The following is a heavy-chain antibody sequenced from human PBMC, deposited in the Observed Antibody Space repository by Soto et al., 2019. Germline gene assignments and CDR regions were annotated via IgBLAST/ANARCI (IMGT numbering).Heavy chain of an antibody. CDR1: GFTVSSNY. CDR3: ARDHPLRYCSSTSCPYGMDV. CDR2: IYSGGST. Sequence: GSLRLSCAASGFTVSSNYMSWVRQAPGKGLEWVSVIYSGGSTYYADSVKGRFTISRDNSKNTLYLQMNSLRAEDTAVYYCARDHPLRYCSSTSCPYGMDVWGQGTTVTAP. J-gene: IGHJ6*02. V-gene: IGHV3-53*01. D-gene: IGHD2-2*01.